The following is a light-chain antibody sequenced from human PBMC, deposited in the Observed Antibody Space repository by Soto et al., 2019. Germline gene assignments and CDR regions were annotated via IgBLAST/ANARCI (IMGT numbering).Light chain of an antibody. J-gene: IGKJ1*01. Sequence: DIQITHSPSSLSASLEYIFIITFRSSQSISNHLNWYQQKPGKAPKLLIFAASSLQSGVPSRFSGSRSGPDFTLTISSLQPEDFATYYCQQSYSSPQTFGQGTKVDIK. CDR2: AAS. V-gene: IGKV1-39*01. CDR1: QSISNH. CDR3: QQSYSSPQT.